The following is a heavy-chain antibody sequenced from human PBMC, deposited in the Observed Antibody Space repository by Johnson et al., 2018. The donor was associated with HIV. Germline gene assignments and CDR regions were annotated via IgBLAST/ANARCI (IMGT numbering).Heavy chain of an antibody. CDR2: IYSGDNT. V-gene: IGHV3-66*02. CDR1: GISVTRNY. Sequence: EVQLVESVGGLVKPGGSLRLSCAGSGISVTRNYMSWVRQAPGKGLEWVSLIYSGDNTKYADSVKGRFTISRDSSKNTLYLQVNSLRAEDTAVYYCARGSRYTHDNDDVYLLHAFDIWGQGTMVIVSS. D-gene: IGHD3-16*01. CDR3: ARGSRYTHDNDDVYLLHAFDI. J-gene: IGHJ3*02.